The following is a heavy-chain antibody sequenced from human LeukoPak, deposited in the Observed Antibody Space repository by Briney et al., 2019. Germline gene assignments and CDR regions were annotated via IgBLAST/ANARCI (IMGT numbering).Heavy chain of an antibody. CDR2: ISGSGGST. J-gene: IGHJ4*02. Sequence: GGSLRLSCAASGFTFSSYAMSWVRQAPGKGLEWASAISGSGGSTYYADSVKGRFTISRDNSKNTLYLQMNSLRAEDTAVYYCAKDLGITMVRGVSPFDYWGQGTLVAVSS. V-gene: IGHV3-23*01. CDR1: GFTFSSYA. D-gene: IGHD3-10*01. CDR3: AKDLGITMVRGVSPFDY.